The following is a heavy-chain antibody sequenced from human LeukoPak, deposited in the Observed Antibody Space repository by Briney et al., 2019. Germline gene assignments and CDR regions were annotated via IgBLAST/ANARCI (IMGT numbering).Heavy chain of an antibody. CDR3: AREAGSGYCFGDS. V-gene: IGHV3-11*01. Sequence: PGGSLRLSCAASGFAFSDYYMGWIRQAPGKGLEWVACIRNNGRSAYYVDSVRGRFTISRDNAEKSLYLEMHSLRPEDTAVYYCAREAGSGYCFGDSWGQGTQVTVSS. J-gene: IGHJ4*02. CDR1: GFAFSDYY. D-gene: IGHD5-12*01. CDR2: IRNNGRSA.